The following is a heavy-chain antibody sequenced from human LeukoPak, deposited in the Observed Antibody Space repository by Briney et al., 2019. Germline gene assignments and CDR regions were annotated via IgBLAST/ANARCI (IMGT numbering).Heavy chain of an antibody. Sequence: GGSLRLSCTASGFAFDEHGMSWVRQVPGKGLEWVSGINWSGGSTGYADPLRGRFTISRDNAKNSLYLQMDSLRAEDTALYYCARVAIFGLFDPWGQGTLVTVSS. CDR2: INWSGGST. J-gene: IGHJ5*02. CDR3: ARVAIFGLFDP. CDR1: GFAFDEHG. D-gene: IGHD3-3*01. V-gene: IGHV3-20*04.